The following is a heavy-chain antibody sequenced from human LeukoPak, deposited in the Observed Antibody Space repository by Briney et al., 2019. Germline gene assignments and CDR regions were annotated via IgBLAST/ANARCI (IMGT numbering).Heavy chain of an antibody. D-gene: IGHD3/OR15-3a*01. CDR2: ISSSSSYT. CDR3: ARDYPTWTPYHFDY. V-gene: IGHV3-11*06. CDR1: GFTFSDYY. Sequence: GGSLRLSCAASGFTFSDYYMSWIRQAPGKGLVWVLYISSSSSYTNYADSVKGRFTISRDNAKNSLYLQMNSLRAEDTAVYYCARDYPTWTPYHFDYWGQGTLVTVSS. J-gene: IGHJ4*02.